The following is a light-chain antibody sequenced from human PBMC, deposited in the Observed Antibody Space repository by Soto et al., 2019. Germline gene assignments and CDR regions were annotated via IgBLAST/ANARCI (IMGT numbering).Light chain of an antibody. J-gene: IGKJ2*03. CDR3: QRYNTFPYS. CDR2: DAS. V-gene: IGKV1-5*01. Sequence: DIQMTQSPSTLSASVGDRVTITCRASQSISSWLAWYQQKPGKAPKLLIYDASSLESGVPSRFSGGVSGTEFALTISSLQPDDFATYYCQRYNTFPYSFGQGTRLEIK. CDR1: QSISSW.